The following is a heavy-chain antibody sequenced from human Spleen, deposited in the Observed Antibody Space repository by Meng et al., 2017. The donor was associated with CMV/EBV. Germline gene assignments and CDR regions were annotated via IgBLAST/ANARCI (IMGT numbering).Heavy chain of an antibody. V-gene: IGHV6-1*01. D-gene: IGHD2-15*01. Sequence: SQTLSLTCAISGDSVSSNSAAWNWIRQSPSRGLEWLGRTYYRSKWYNDYAVSVKSRITINPDTSKNQFSLQLNSVTPEDTAVYYCARGGYGSGGSCYSHSWFDPWGQGTLVTVSS. CDR2: TYYRSKWYN. J-gene: IGHJ5*02. CDR3: ARGGYGSGGSCYSHSWFDP. CDR1: GDSVSSNSAA.